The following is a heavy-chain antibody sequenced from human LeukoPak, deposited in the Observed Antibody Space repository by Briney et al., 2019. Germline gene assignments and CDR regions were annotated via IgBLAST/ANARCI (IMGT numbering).Heavy chain of an antibody. CDR1: GYTFTSYG. CDR2: ISAYNGNT. J-gene: IGHJ6*02. V-gene: IGHV1-18*01. D-gene: IGHD3-10*01. CDR3: ARDQAGGDYYYYGMDV. Sequence: ASVKVSCKASGYTFTSYGISWVRQAPGQGLEWMGWISAYNGNTNYAQKLQGRVTMTTDTSTSTAYMELRSLRPDDTAVYYCARDQAGGDYYYYGMDVWGQGTTVTVSS.